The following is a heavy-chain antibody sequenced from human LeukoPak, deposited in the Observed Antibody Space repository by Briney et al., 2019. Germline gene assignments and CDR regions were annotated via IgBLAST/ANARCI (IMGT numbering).Heavy chain of an antibody. CDR2: IITNYGTT. V-gene: IGHV1-69*13. CDR1: GGTFSNYA. D-gene: IGHD3-3*01. Sequence: SVKVSCKASGGTFSNYAISWVRQAPGQGLEWMGGIITNYGTTNYAQKYQGRVTITADGSTTTVYMELSSLRSEDTAVYYCARPRTYYDFWRGYPPFDYWGQGTLVTVSS. CDR3: ARPRTYYDFWRGYPPFDY. J-gene: IGHJ4*02.